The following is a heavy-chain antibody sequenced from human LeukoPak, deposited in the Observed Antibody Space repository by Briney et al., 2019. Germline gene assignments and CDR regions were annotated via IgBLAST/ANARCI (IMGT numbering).Heavy chain of an antibody. J-gene: IGHJ4*02. V-gene: IGHV3-53*01. CDR1: GFTVSSNY. Sequence: GGSLRLSCAASGFTVSSNYMSWVRQAPGKGLEWVPVIYSGGSTYYADSVKGRFTISRDDSKNTLYLQMNSLRAEDTAVYYCARGLIIGSHVLDFWGQGALVTVSS. D-gene: IGHD3-16*01. CDR2: IYSGGST. CDR3: ARGLIIGSHVLDF.